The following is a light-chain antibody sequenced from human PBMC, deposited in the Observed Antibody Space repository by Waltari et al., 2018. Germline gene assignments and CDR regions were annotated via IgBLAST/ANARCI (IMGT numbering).Light chain of an antibody. Sequence: STSQSVGKSLAWYQQKPGQPPRLLIYGTANRATGTPDRFSGGWSGTDFSLTISRLEPEDVAVYYCQHYESLPVTFGQGTKVEIK. CDR1: QSVGKS. J-gene: IGKJ1*01. CDR3: QHYESLPVT. V-gene: IGKV3-20*01. CDR2: GTA.